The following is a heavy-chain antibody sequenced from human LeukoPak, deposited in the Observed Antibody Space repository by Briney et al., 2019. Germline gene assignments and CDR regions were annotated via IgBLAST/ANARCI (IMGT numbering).Heavy chain of an antibody. CDR2: ISSSSSTI. V-gene: IGHV3-48*02. CDR1: GFIVSNNY. CDR3: ARDPEDIVVVVAATPVWFDP. D-gene: IGHD2-15*01. Sequence: GGSLRLSCVASGFIVSNNYLNWVRQAPGKGLEWVSYISSSSSTIYYADSVKGRFTISRDNAKNSLYLQMNSLRDEDTAVYYCARDPEDIVVVVAATPVWFDPWGQGTLVTVSS. J-gene: IGHJ5*02.